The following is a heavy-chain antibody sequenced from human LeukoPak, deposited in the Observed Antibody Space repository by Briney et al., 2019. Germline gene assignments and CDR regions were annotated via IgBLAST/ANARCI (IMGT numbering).Heavy chain of an antibody. CDR3: ARQTGSGLFILP. D-gene: IGHD3/OR15-3a*01. J-gene: IGHJ4*02. V-gene: IGHV4-38-2*02. Sequence: PSETLSLTCTVSGYSISSGYLWGWIRQPPGKGLEWIGSIDGSGSSYYNPSLKSRATISIDTSKNQFSLRLTSVTAADTAVYYCARQTGSGLFILPGGQGTLVTVSS. CDR1: GYSISSGYL. CDR2: IDGSGSS.